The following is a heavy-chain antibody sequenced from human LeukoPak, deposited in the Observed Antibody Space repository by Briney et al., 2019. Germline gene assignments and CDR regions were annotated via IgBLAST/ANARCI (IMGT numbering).Heavy chain of an antibody. D-gene: IGHD3-9*01. V-gene: IGHV1-69*05. Sequence: ASVKVSCKASGGTFSSYAISWVRQAPGQGLEWMGGIIPIFGTANYAQKFQGRVTITTDESTSTAYMELCSLRSEDTAVYYCARGAVLRYFDWLPPDYWGQGTLVTVSS. J-gene: IGHJ4*02. CDR2: IIPIFGTA. CDR3: ARGAVLRYFDWLPPDY. CDR1: GGTFSSYA.